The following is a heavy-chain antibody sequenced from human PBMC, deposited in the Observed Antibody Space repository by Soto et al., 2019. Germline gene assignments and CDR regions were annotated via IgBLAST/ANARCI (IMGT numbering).Heavy chain of an antibody. Sequence: EVHVVESGGGLVQPGGSLRLSCAASGFSFSTYLMSWVRQAPGKGLEWVANIKQGGNEKFYVDSVKGRFTISRDNDKKSLYLQMDSLRVEDTAVYYCVGALTYEVPYYYYGMDVWGQGTTVTVSS. CDR3: VGALTYEVPYYYYGMDV. CDR2: IKQGGNEK. J-gene: IGHJ6*02. V-gene: IGHV3-7*01. D-gene: IGHD3-16*01. CDR1: GFSFSTYL.